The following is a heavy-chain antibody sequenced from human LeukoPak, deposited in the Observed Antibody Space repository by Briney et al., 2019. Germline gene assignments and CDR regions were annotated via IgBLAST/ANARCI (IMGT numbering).Heavy chain of an antibody. CDR3: ARVDTTTVTTYGAFDI. CDR1: GYTFTGYD. D-gene: IGHD4-17*01. V-gene: IGHV1-2*02. J-gene: IGHJ3*02. Sequence: ASVKVSCKASGYTFTGYDMHWVRQAPGQWLERMGWINPNSGGTNYAQQFQGRVTMTRDTSISTAYMELSRLRSDDTAMYYCARVDTTTVTTYGAFDIWGQGTMVTVSS. CDR2: INPNSGGT.